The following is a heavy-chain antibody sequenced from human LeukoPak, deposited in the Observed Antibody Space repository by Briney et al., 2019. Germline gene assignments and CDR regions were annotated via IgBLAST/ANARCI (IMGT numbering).Heavy chain of an antibody. D-gene: IGHD2-8*02. V-gene: IGHV3-53*01. Sequence: PGGSLRLSCAVSGFTVSSNYMGWVRQAAGKGLEWVSAIYSGGSTYHADSVKGRFTISRDNSKNILYLQMNGLTVEDTAVYYCALDCCTGSRFDHWGQGTLVTVSS. J-gene: IGHJ4*02. CDR2: IYSGGST. CDR1: GFTVSSNY. CDR3: ALDCCTGSRFDH.